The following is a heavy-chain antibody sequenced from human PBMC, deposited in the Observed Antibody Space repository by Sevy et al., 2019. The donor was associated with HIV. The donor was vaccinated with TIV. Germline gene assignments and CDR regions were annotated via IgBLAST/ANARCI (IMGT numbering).Heavy chain of an antibody. CDR1: GSSFSHSY. V-gene: IGHV3-74*01. J-gene: IGHJ6*02. CDR2: VNSDGLIT. Sequence: GGSLRLSCAVSGSSFSHSYMHWVRQSPGKGLMWVSRVNSDGLITTYADSVKGRFTISRDNAKNTLYLQMNSLRAEDTAVYYCAKDSYSSSWYLPYYYGMDVWGQGTTVTVSS. CDR3: AKDSYSSSWYLPYYYGMDV. D-gene: IGHD6-13*01.